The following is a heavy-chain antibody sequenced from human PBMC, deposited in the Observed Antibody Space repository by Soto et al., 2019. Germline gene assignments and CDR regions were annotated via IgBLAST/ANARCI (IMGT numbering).Heavy chain of an antibody. J-gene: IGHJ6*02. CDR2: IYPGDSNT. CDR1: GYSFTSYW. V-gene: IGHV5-51*01. Sequence: GDSLKISCKGSGYSFTSYWIGWVRQMPGKGLEWMGIIYPGDSNTRYSPSLQGQVTISVDKSISTAYLQWSSLKATDTAMYYCARHAYDFWSGHPNPRYYYGMDVWGQGTTVTVSS. CDR3: ARHAYDFWSGHPNPRYYYGMDV. D-gene: IGHD3-3*01.